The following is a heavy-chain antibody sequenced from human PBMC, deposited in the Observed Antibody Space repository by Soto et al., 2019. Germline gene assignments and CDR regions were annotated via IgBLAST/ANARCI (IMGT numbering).Heavy chain of an antibody. CDR3: AHRPRGFSYYFDY. Sequence: QITLKESGPTLVKPTQTLTLTCTFSGFSLTTRGVAVGWIRQPPRKALEWLALIYWDDDEGYSPSLKSRPTITKDTSKNQVVLRMTNLDPVDTATYYCAHRPRGFSYYFDYWGQGTLVTVSS. J-gene: IGHJ4*02. V-gene: IGHV2-5*02. D-gene: IGHD3-10*01. CDR1: GFSLTTRGVA. CDR2: IYWDDDE.